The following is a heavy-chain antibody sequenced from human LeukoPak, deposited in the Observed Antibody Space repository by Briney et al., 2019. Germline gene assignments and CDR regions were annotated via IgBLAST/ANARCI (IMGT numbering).Heavy chain of an antibody. Sequence: GGSLRLSCAASGFTVSSNYMSWVRQAPGKGLEWVSVIYSGGSTYYADSVKGRFTISRDNSKNTLYLQMNSLRAEDTAIYYCARDGSVAVAGTPTDYWGQGILVTVSS. CDR1: GFTVSSNY. V-gene: IGHV3-66*01. D-gene: IGHD6-19*01. CDR3: ARDGSVAVAGTPTDY. J-gene: IGHJ4*02. CDR2: IYSGGST.